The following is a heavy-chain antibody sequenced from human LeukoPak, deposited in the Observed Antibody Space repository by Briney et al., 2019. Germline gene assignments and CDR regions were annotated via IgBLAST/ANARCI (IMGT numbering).Heavy chain of an antibody. CDR3: AKVLHYYDDNTSPGY. CDR1: GFTFSSFA. CDR2: ISGSGAGT. V-gene: IGHV3-23*01. D-gene: IGHD3-22*01. Sequence: QLGGSLRLSCAASGFTFSSFALSWVRHAPGKGLEWVSAISGSGAGTYYADSVKGRFTISRDNSKNTLYLQMTGLSAEDTAVYYCAKVLHYYDDNTSPGYWGRGTLVTVSS. J-gene: IGHJ4*02.